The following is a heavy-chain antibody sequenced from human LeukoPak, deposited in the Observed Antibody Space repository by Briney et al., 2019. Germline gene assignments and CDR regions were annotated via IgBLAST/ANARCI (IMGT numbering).Heavy chain of an antibody. V-gene: IGHV3-53*01. J-gene: IGHJ6*03. CDR2: IYSGGST. CDR3: ARGVYGSGYYYYMDV. CDR1: GFTVSSNY. D-gene: IGHD3-10*01. Sequence: GGSLRLSCAATGFTVSSNYMSWVRQAPGKGLEWVSVIYSGGSTYYADSVKGRFTISRDNSKNTLYLQMNSLRAEDTAVYYCARGVYGSGYYYYMDVWGKGTTVTVSS.